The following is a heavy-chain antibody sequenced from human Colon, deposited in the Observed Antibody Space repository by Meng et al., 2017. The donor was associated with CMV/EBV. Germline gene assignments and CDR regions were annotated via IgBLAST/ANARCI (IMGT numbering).Heavy chain of an antibody. D-gene: IGHD4/OR15-4a*01. V-gene: IGHV3-23*01. J-gene: IGHJ4*02. CDR3: AKGYKGLSQTYYFDY. Sequence: GESLKISCVISGFTFSTYPMSWVRQAPGKGLEWVSGISESGDDPYQADSVKGRFTISRDNSKNILYLQMNSLRAEDTAVYYCAKGYKGLSQTYYFDYWGQGTLVTVSS. CDR1: GFTFSTYP. CDR2: ISESGDDP.